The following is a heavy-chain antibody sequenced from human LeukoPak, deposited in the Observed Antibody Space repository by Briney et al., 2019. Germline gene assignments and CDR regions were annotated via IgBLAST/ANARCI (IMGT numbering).Heavy chain of an antibody. D-gene: IGHD4-23*01. Sequence: ASVKVSCKTSGFTFSAYGIAWVRLVPGHGPEWMGYISNHNGNTKYAQKFQGRITVTTETSTGTVPMELRSLRSDDTAVYYCARGVAVATAYYFDFWGRGTQVTVAS. CDR3: ARGVAVATAYYFDF. V-gene: IGHV1-18*01. CDR2: ISNHNGNT. CDR1: GFTFSAYG. J-gene: IGHJ4*02.